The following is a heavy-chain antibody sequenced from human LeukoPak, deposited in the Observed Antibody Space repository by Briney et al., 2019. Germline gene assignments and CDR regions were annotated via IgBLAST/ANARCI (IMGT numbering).Heavy chain of an antibody. Sequence: GGSLRLSCAASGFTFSSYWMHWVRQAPGKGLVWVSRINSDGSSTSYADSVKGRFTISRDNAKNTLYLQMNSLRAEDTAVYYCARPGRSGSYYKAYYYYYMDVWGKGTTVTISS. V-gene: IGHV3-74*01. CDR1: GFTFSSYW. D-gene: IGHD3-10*01. J-gene: IGHJ6*03. CDR2: INSDGSST. CDR3: ARPGRSGSYYKAYYYYYMDV.